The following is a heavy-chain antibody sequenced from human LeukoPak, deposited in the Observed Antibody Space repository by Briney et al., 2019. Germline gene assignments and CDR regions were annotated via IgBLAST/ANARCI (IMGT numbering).Heavy chain of an antibody. CDR3: ARAAAETGAFRDNWFDP. CDR1: GFTFSSYS. Sequence: TGGSLRLSCAASGFTFSSYSMNWVRQAPGKGLEWVSYISSSSRTIHYADSVKGRFTISRDNAKNSLYLQMNSLRAEDTAVYYCARAAAETGAFRDNWFDPWGQGTLVTVSS. J-gene: IGHJ5*02. CDR2: ISSSSRTI. D-gene: IGHD6-19*01. V-gene: IGHV3-48*01.